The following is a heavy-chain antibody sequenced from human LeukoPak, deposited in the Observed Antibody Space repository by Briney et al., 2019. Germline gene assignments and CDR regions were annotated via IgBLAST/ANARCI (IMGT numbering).Heavy chain of an antibody. Sequence: GGSLRLSCAASGFTFSSYAMHWVRQAPGKGLEWVAVISYDGSNKHYADSVKGRFTISRDNSKNTLYLQMNSLRAEDTAVYYCASGTGVANFDYWGQGTLVTVSS. D-gene: IGHD3-3*01. CDR3: ASGTGVANFDY. CDR1: GFTFSSYA. V-gene: IGHV3-30*04. J-gene: IGHJ4*02. CDR2: ISYDGSNK.